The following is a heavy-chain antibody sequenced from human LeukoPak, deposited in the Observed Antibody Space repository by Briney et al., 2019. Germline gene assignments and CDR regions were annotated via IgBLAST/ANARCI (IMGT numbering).Heavy chain of an antibody. J-gene: IGHJ5*02. V-gene: IGHV4-34*01. CDR3: ARGRSAARRLTHNWFDP. CDR2: INHSGST. Sequence: SETLSLTCAVYGGSFSGNYWSWIRQPPGKGLEWIGEINHSGSTNYNTSLKSRVTISVDTSKNQFSLKLNSVTAADTAVYSCARGRSAARRLTHNWFDPWGQGTLVTVSS. D-gene: IGHD6-13*01. CDR1: GGSFSGNY.